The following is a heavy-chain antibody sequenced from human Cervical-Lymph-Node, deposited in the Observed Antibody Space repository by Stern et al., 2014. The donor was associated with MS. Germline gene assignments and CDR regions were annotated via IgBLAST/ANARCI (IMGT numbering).Heavy chain of an antibody. CDR3: ARKVCSRRTCIEVPGSHWFDP. J-gene: IGHJ5*02. D-gene: IGHD6-19*01. CDR2: MYYSGRT. CDR1: GGSISSSTYY. V-gene: IGHV4-39*01. Sequence: QVQLQESGPGLVKPSETLSLTCTVSGGSISSSTYYWAWIRQPPGKGLEWIGTMYYSGRTFYNPSLKSRVTISVDTSKNQFSLKLSSVTAADTAVYYFARKVCSRRTCIEVPGSHWFDPWGQGTLVTVSS.